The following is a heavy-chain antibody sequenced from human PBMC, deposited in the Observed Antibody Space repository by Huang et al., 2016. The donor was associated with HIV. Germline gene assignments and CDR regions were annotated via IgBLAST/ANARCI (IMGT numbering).Heavy chain of an antibody. Sequence: QVQLQESGPGLVKPSETLSLSCTVSGGSIGSHHWSWIRQSPGRGLEWIGTIYDSGRANYNPSLKSRVTISLDTSRSSLSLQVTSVTAAETAVYYCAKSPETYDSTGLAHWYFDFWGRGTLVTVSS. J-gene: IGHJ2*01. CDR3: AKSPETYDSTGLAHWYFDF. CDR1: GGSIGSHH. V-gene: IGHV4-59*11. D-gene: IGHD3-22*01. CDR2: IYDSGRA.